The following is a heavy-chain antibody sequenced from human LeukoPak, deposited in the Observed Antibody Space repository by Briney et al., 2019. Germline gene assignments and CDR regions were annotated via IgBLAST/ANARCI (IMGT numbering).Heavy chain of an antibody. D-gene: IGHD1-26*01. CDR1: GFTFSSYW. J-gene: IGHJ4*02. Sequence: PGGSLRLSCAASGFTFSSYWMHWVRQAPGKGLVWVSRIYSVGSSYTAGSVKGRFTISRDNAKDTLYLQMNSLRVEDTAVYYCARGGGIYGLWDYWGQGTLVTVSS. CDR2: IYSVGSSY. V-gene: IGHV3-74*03. CDR3: ARGGGIYGLWDY.